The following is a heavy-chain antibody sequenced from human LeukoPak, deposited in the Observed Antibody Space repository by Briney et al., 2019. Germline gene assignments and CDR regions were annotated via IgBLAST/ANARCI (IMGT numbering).Heavy chain of an antibody. Sequence: SETLSRTCTVSGRSISSSSWYWGWIRHPPGKGLEWIGYIYYSGSTKYNPSLKSRVTISVDTSKNQFSLKLSSVTAADTAVYYCARGHDYGDPPPLDYWGQGTLVTVSS. V-gene: IGHV4-61*05. D-gene: IGHD4-17*01. CDR2: IYYSGST. CDR1: GRSISSSSWY. CDR3: ARGHDYGDPPPLDY. J-gene: IGHJ4*02.